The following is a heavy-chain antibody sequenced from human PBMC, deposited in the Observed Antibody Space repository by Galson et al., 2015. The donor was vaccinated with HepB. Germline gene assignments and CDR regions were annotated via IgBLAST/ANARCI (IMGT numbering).Heavy chain of an antibody. V-gene: IGHV3-11*06. Sequence: SLRLSCAASGFVFEDYSMNWFRQAPGKGLEWLSYIGPDRGNGSEDIIYADSVKGRCTISRDNVKNSLHLQMNSLRPEETAVYYCARDHAYAFDYWGQGSLVTVSS. J-gene: IGHJ4*02. CDR2: IGPDRGNGSEDI. CDR3: ARDHAYAFDY. D-gene: IGHD4-17*01. CDR1: GFVFEDYS.